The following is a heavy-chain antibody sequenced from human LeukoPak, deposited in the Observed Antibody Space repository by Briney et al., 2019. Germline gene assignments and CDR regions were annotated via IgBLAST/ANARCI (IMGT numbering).Heavy chain of an antibody. CDR3: AKSNGYGLVDI. D-gene: IGHD3-10*01. CDR2: IYNSGST. Sequence: SETLSLTCSVSGGSISNYYWSWIRQSPGKGPEWIGYIYNSGSTNYNPSLKSRVTISLDTSKKQFSLKLNSVTAADTAVYYCAKSNGYGLVDIWGQGTMVTVSS. J-gene: IGHJ3*02. V-gene: IGHV4-59*12. CDR1: GGSISNYY.